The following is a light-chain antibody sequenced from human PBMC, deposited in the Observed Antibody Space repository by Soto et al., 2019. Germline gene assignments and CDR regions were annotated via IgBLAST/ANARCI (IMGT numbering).Light chain of an antibody. V-gene: IGKV1-17*01. CDR1: QDIGND. CDR3: LQHNTYPRT. Sequence: DIQMTQSPSSLSASVGDRVTITCRASQDIGNDLGWYQQKPGKAPKRLIYATSSLQSGVPSRFSGGGSGTEFTLTISSLQPEDFATYYCLQHNTYPRTFGQGTKVDIK. J-gene: IGKJ1*01. CDR2: ATS.